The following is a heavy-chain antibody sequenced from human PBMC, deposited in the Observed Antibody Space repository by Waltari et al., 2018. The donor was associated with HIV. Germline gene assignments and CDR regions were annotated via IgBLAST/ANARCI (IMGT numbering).Heavy chain of an antibody. D-gene: IGHD3-10*01. J-gene: IGHJ6*02. CDR1: EYTLTSLF. CDR2: ITHFNGNT. V-gene: IGHV1-45*02. Sequence: QLELVHTGAAVTKTGSSVNDYRKAHEYTLTSLFRASVRQAPGQALEWMGWITHFNGNTNYAPKFQYRVTITRARSMSTAYMELSSLRFEDTAMYYCARTRDYRSGKDYDMDVWGHGTTVTVSS. CDR3: ARTRDYRSGKDYDMDV.